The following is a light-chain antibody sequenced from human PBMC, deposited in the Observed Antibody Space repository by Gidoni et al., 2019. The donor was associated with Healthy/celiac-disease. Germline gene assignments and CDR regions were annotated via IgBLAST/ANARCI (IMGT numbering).Light chain of an antibody. CDR3: SSYTSSSTLGV. V-gene: IGLV2-14*01. Sequence: QSALTQPASVSGSPGQSITISCTGTSSDVGGYNYVSWYQQHPGTAPKLMIYEVSNRPSGVSNRFSGSKSGNTASLTISGLQAEDEADYYCSSYTSSSTLGVFGGGTKLTV. J-gene: IGLJ3*02. CDR2: EVS. CDR1: SSDVGGYNY.